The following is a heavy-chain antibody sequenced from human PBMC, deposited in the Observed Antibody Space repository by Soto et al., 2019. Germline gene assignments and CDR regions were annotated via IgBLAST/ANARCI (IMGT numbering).Heavy chain of an antibody. CDR1: GGSVSSGPYY. Sequence: QVQLQESGPGLVKPSQTLSLTCTVSGGSVSSGPYYWTWIRQHPGKGLEWIGNIFYTGSANYNPSLKSRLSISVDTSKNQFSLKLTSLTAADTAIYYCARDRVRRDKSYGMDVWGQGTTVTVSS. D-gene: IGHD2-21*01. V-gene: IGHV4-31*03. CDR2: IFYTGSA. CDR3: ARDRVRRDKSYGMDV. J-gene: IGHJ6*02.